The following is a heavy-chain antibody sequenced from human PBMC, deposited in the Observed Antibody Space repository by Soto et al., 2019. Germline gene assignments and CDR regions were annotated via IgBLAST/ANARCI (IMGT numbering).Heavy chain of an antibody. CDR1: GFSLSTSGMC. V-gene: IGHV2-70*01. Sequence: SGPTLVNPTHPLTLTCTFSGFSLSTSGMCVSWIRQPPGKALEWLALIDWDDDKYYSTSLKTRLTISKDTSKNQVVLTMTNMDPVDTATYYCXRGYYYGSGSLDNWFDPWGQGTLVTVSS. J-gene: IGHJ5*02. CDR3: XRGYYYGSGSLDNWFDP. D-gene: IGHD3-10*01. CDR2: IDWDDDK.